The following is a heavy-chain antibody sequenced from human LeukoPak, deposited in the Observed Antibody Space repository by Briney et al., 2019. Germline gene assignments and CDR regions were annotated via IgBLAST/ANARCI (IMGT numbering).Heavy chain of an antibody. CDR1: GFTFTTYD. CDR2: ISRDSAYM. CDR3: ARDDASTARASGMDV. Sequence: GGSLRLSCAASGFTFTTYDMNWVRQAPGKRLEWVSYISRDSAYMYLADSVKGRFTISRDNAKNSLYLQMNSLRGEDTAVYYCARDDASTARASGMDVWGKGTTVTVSS. D-gene: IGHD6-6*01. J-gene: IGHJ6*04. V-gene: IGHV3-21*01.